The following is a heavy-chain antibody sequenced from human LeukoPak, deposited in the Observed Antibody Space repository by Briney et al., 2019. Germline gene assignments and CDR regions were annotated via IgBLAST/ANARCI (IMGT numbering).Heavy chain of an antibody. V-gene: IGHV3-23*01. CDR1: GFTFSSYA. CDR3: AKDRNIVVVPAAIQTFDP. D-gene: IGHD2-2*01. J-gene: IGHJ5*02. Sequence: GGSLRLSCAASGFTFSSYAMSWVRQAPGKGLEWVSAISSSGGSTYYADSVKGRFTISRDNSRNTLYLQMNSLRAEDTAVYYCAKDRNIVVVPAAIQTFDPWGQGTLVTVSS. CDR2: ISSSGGST.